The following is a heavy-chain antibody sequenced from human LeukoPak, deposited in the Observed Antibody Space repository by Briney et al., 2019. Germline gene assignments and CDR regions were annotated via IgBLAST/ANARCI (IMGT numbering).Heavy chain of an antibody. V-gene: IGHV3-23*01. CDR3: AKEAKSGYYYFDY. CDR1: GFTFSTYA. J-gene: IGHJ4*02. CDR2: ISDSGAST. D-gene: IGHD3-3*01. Sequence: GGAFRLSCAAPGFTFSTYALSWVRQAPGEGLEWVSTISDSGASTFYADSVRGRFTISRDNSKNTLYLQINILRAEDTAVYYCAKEAKSGYYYFDYWGQGTLVTVSS.